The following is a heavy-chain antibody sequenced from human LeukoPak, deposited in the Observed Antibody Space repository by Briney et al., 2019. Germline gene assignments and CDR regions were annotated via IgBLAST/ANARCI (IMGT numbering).Heavy chain of an antibody. Sequence: GGSLRLSCAASGFTFNNYEMSWVRQAPGKGLEWLSYISISGTTIDYADSVKGRFTISRDNAMNSLYLQLNSLRAEDTAVYYCARTFLVSFDSWGQGTLVTVSS. J-gene: IGHJ4*02. CDR2: ISISGTTI. CDR1: GFTFNNYE. CDR3: ARTFLVSFDS. D-gene: IGHD2/OR15-2a*01. V-gene: IGHV3-48*03.